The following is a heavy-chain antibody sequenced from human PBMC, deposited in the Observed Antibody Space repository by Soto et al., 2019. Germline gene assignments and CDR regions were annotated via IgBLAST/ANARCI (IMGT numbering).Heavy chain of an antibody. V-gene: IGHV3-11*01. CDR2: ISSSGSI. CDR3: ARDLGYYDSSGYLDY. J-gene: IGHJ4*02. CDR1: GFTFSDYY. D-gene: IGHD3-22*01. Sequence: PVRSRTLSGAASGFTFSDYYMSWIRQAPGKGLEWVSYISSSGSIYYADSVKGRFTISRDNDKNSVYLQMNSLRAEDTAVYYCARDLGYYDSSGYLDYWGQGTLVTVSS.